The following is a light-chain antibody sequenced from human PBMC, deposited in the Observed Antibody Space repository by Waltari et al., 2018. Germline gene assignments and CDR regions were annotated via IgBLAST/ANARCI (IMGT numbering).Light chain of an antibody. J-gene: IGLJ1*01. V-gene: IGLV3-1*01. CDR2: QDN. Sequence: SYELTQPPSVSVSPGQTASITCSGDKLGDKYACWYQQKPGQSPVLVIYQDNKRPSGIPERFSGSNSGNTATLTISGTQAMDEADYYCQAWDRSTAYVFGTGTKVTVL. CDR1: KLGDKY. CDR3: QAWDRSTAYV.